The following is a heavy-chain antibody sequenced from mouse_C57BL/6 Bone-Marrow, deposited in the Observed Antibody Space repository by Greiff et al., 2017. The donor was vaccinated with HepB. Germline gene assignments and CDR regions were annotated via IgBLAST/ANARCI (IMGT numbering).Heavy chain of an antibody. CDR2: IRSKSNNYAT. D-gene: IGHD2-3*01. J-gene: IGHJ1*03. V-gene: IGHV10-1*01. CDR3: VRHKGPLYDGHWYFDV. CDR1: GFSFNTYA. Sequence: EVKLVESGGGLVQPKGSLKLSCAASGFSFNTYAMNWVRQAPGKGLEWVARIRSKSNNYATYYADSVKDRFTISRDDSESMLYLQMNNLKTEDTAMYYCVRHKGPLYDGHWYFDVWGTGTTVTVSS.